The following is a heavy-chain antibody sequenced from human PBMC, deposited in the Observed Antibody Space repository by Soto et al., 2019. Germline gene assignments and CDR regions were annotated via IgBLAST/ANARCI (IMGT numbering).Heavy chain of an antibody. CDR2: IYTSGST. CDR1: GGSISSYY. D-gene: IGHD3-22*01. J-gene: IGHJ4*02. V-gene: IGHV4-4*07. Sequence: SETLSLTCTVSGGSISSYYWSWIRQPAGKGLEWIGRIYTSGSTNYNPSLKSRVTMSVDTSQNQFSLKLSSVTAADTAVYYCARGSYYYDSSGYYDPRPFDYWGQGTLVTVSS. CDR3: ARGSYYYDSSGYYDPRPFDY.